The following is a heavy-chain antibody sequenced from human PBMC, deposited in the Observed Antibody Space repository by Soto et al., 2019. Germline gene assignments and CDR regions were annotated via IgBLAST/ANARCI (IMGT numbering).Heavy chain of an antibody. CDR3: AGERIPIFGVPENSDY. CDR1: GYTFTSYR. J-gene: IGHJ4*02. V-gene: IGHV1-18*04. D-gene: IGHD3-3*01. CDR2: ISAYNGNT. Sequence: QVQLVQSGAEVKKPGATVKVSCKASGYTFTSYRITWVRQAPGQGLEWMGWISAYNGNTNYAQKLQGRVTMTTDTSTSTAYMELRSLRSDDTAVYYCAGERIPIFGVPENSDYWGQGTLVTVSS.